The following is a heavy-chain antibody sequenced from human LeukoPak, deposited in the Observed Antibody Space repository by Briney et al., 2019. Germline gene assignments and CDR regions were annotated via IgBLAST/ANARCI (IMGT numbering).Heavy chain of an antibody. D-gene: IGHD5-24*01. CDR3: ARGDPHADL. CDR1: GFDLSTYE. Sequence: PGGSLRLSCAASGFDLSTYEMNWVRQAPGKGLEWIADITISGHTKNYAASVKGRFSISRDNARTSLYLQMHSLRAEDTGVYYCARGDPHADLWGQGTLVTVSS. J-gene: IGHJ5*02. V-gene: IGHV3-48*03. CDR2: ITISGHTK.